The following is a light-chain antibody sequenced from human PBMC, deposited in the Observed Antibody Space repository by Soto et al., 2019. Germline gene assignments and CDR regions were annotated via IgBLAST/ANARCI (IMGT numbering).Light chain of an antibody. Sequence: AIRMTQSPSSFSASTGDRVTITCRASQGISSYLAWYQQKPGKAPKLLIYAASTLPSGVPSRFSGLESGTDFTLTIGCLQSEGFGTYYSHQYYSYPITVGQGTRLEIK. CDR2: AAS. J-gene: IGKJ5*01. V-gene: IGKV1-8*01. CDR3: HQYYSYPIT. CDR1: QGISSY.